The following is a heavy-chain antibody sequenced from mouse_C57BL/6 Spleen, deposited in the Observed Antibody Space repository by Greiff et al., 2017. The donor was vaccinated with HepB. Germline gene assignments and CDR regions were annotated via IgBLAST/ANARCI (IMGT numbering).Heavy chain of an antibody. D-gene: IGHD1-1*01. CDR1: GYAFSSSW. J-gene: IGHJ4*01. CDR2: IYPGDGDT. Sequence: VKLMESGPELVKPGASVKISCKASGYAFSSSWMNWVKQRPGKGLEWIGRIYPGDGDTNYNGKFKGKATLTADKSSSTAYMQLSSLTSEDSAVYFCARRTTVVARGDAMDYWGQGTSVTVSS. CDR3: ARRTTVVARGDAMDY. V-gene: IGHV1-82*01.